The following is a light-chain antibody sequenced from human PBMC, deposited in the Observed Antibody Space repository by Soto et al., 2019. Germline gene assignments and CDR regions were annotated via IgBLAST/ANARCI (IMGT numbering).Light chain of an antibody. CDR2: DVS. Sequence: AIQVTQSPSSLSASVGDRVTITCRASQDIRGALAWYQQKPGKAPKLLLYDVSTVQSGVPSRFSGRGSGKEFSLTIISLQPEDFANYYCQQFNISPIPFGQGTRLAIK. CDR3: QQFNISPIP. CDR1: QDIRGA. J-gene: IGKJ5*01. V-gene: IGKV1-13*02.